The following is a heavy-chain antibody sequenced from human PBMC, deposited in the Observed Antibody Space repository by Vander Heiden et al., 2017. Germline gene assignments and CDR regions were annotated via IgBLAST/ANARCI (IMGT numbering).Heavy chain of an antibody. V-gene: IGHV3-53*01. CDR3: ARGPLDSSGWYGLD. J-gene: IGHJ4*02. CDR1: GFTVSSNY. CDR2: IYSGGST. D-gene: IGHD6-19*01. Sequence: EVQLVESGGGLIQPGGSLRLSCAASGFTVSSNYMSWVRQAPGKGLEWVSVIYSGGSTYYADSVKGRFTISRDNSKNTLYLQMNSLRAEDTAVYYCARGPLDSSGWYGLDWGQGTLVTVSS.